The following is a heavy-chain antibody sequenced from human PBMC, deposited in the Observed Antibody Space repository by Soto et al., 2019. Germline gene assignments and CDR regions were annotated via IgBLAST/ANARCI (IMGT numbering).Heavy chain of an antibody. CDR2: SFPSDSDT. J-gene: IGHJ4*02. CDR3: ARRPEGQQREDFDH. V-gene: IGHV5-51*01. D-gene: IGHD5-18*01. CDR1: EYSFASYW. Sequence: PGESLKISCKGSEYSFASYWIAWVRQRPGKGPEWMGRSFPSDSDTRYSPSFEGQVTISADKSTSTAFLQWSSLKASDTAKYYCARRPEGQQREDFDHWGQGTLVPVSS.